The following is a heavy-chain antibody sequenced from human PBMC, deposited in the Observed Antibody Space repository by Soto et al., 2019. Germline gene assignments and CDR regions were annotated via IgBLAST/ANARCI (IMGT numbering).Heavy chain of an antibody. J-gene: IGHJ4*02. V-gene: IGHV4-59*08. CDR1: GGSISSYY. D-gene: IGHD1-26*01. CDR3: ARGSSRGSYDY. CDR2: IYYAGST. Sequence: SETLSLTCTVSGGSISSYYWSWIRQPPGRGLEWIGFIYYAGSTKYNPSLNSRVTISVDTSKNQFSLKLSSVTAADTAVYYCARGSSRGSYDYWGQGTLVTVSS.